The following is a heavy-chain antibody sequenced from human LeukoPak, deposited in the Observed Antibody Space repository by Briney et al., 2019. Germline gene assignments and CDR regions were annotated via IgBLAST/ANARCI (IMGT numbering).Heavy chain of an antibody. V-gene: IGHV4-61*02. D-gene: IGHD4-17*01. CDR2: MYISGIP. J-gene: IGHJ4*02. CDR1: GDSISSGSYY. CDR3: AREYGKIDPTFDY. Sequence: SQTLSLTCTVSGDSISSGSYYWTWIRQSAGKGLEWIGRMYISGIPNYNLSLKSRVTISIDRSKNQFSLTLTSVTAADTAVYFCAREYGKIDPTFDYWGQGTLVSVSS.